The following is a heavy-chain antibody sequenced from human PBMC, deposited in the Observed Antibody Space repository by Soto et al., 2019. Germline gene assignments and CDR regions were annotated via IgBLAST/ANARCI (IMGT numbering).Heavy chain of an antibody. CDR2: INAGNGNT. CDR1: GYTFTSYA. J-gene: IGHJ4*02. CDR3: ARDGESSGYSYGWTPIDY. V-gene: IGHV1-3*01. D-gene: IGHD5-18*01. Sequence: QVQLVQSGAEVKKPGASVKVSCKASGYTFTSYAMHWVRQAPGQRLEWMGWINAGNGNTKYSQKFQGRVTITRDTSASTAYMELSSLRSEDTAVYYCARDGESSGYSYGWTPIDYWGQGTLVTVSS.